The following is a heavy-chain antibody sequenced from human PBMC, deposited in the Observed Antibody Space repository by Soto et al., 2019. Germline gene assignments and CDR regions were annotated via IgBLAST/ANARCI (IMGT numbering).Heavy chain of an antibody. V-gene: IGHV4-59*01. Sequence: SETLSLTCTVSGGSISGYYWSWIRQSPGKGLEWIGYISYSGSPNYNPSLKSRVTISVDTSQNQFSLKLSSVTAADTAVYYCARVGRSSSKTVFDYWGQGHLVTVSS. D-gene: IGHD6-6*01. CDR1: GGSISGYY. J-gene: IGHJ4*02. CDR2: ISYSGSP. CDR3: ARVGRSSSKTVFDY.